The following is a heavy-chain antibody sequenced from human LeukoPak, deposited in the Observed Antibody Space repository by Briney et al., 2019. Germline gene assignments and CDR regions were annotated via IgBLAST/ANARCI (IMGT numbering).Heavy chain of an antibody. CDR1: GVTFSNYW. CDR2: INQDGSKT. CDR3: AKDLREWYYDPNGNYFSYGMDV. Sequence: GGSLRLSCVASGVTFSNYWMIWARQAPGKGLEWVANINQDGSKTSYGDFVRGRFTISRDNAKNSVYLQMNSLRAEDTAVYYCAKDLREWYYDPNGNYFSYGMDVWGQGTTVVVSS. J-gene: IGHJ6*02. V-gene: IGHV3-7*03. D-gene: IGHD3-22*01.